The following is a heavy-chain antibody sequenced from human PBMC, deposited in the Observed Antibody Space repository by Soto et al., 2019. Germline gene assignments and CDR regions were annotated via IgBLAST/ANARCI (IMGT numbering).Heavy chain of an antibody. J-gene: IGHJ5*02. CDR1: GYTFTSYD. CDR2: MNPNSGNT. CDR3: ARGLRYWISTSCYYWFDP. Sequence: QVQLVQSGAEVKKPGASVKVSCKASGYTFTSYDINWVRQATGQGLEWMGWMNPNSGNTGYAQKFQGRVTMTRNTSISTAYMELSSLRSEDTAVYYCARGLRYWISTSCYYWFDPLGQGTLVTVSS. V-gene: IGHV1-8*01. D-gene: IGHD2-2*01.